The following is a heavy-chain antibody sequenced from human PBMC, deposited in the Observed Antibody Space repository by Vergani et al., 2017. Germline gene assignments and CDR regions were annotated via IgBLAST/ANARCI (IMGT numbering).Heavy chain of an antibody. Sequence: QVQLVQSGAEVKKPGASVKVSCKASGYTFTGYYMHWVRQAPGQGLEWMGWINTNTGNPTYAQGFTGRFVFALDTSVSTAYLQISSLKAEDTAVYYCARPRNRYSSSWYDYWGQGTLVTVSS. V-gene: IGHV7-4-1*02. CDR2: INTNTGNP. CDR1: GYTFTGYY. D-gene: IGHD6-13*01. CDR3: ARPRNRYSSSWYDY. J-gene: IGHJ4*02.